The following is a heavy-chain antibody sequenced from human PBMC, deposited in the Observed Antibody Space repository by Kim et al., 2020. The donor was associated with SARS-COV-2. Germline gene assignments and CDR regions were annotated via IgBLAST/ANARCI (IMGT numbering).Heavy chain of an antibody. CDR1: GFTFSSYA. CDR2: ISSNGGST. D-gene: IGHD5-12*01. V-gene: IGHV3-64*01. CDR3: ARRGRSGGYDFQFDY. Sequence: GGSLRLSCAASGFTFSSYAMHWVRQAPGKGLEYVSAISSNGGSTYYANSVKGRFTISRDNSKNTRYLQMGSLRAEDMAVYYCARRGRSGGYDFQFDYWGQGTLVTVSS. J-gene: IGHJ4*02.